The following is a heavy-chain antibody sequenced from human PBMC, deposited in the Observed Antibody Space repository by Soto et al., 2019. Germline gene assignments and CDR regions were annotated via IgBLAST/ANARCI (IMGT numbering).Heavy chain of an antibody. CDR1: GFTFSSYG. D-gene: IGHD4-17*01. CDR3: AKAGGDYDQPNFDY. V-gene: IGHV3-30*18. CDR2: ISYDGSNK. J-gene: IGHJ4*02. Sequence: QVQLVESGGGVVQPGRSLRLSCAASGFTFSSYGMHWVRQAPGKGLEWVAVISYDGSNKYYADSVKGRFTISRDNSKNTLYLQMNSLRAEDTAVYYCAKAGGDYDQPNFDYWGQGTLVTVSS.